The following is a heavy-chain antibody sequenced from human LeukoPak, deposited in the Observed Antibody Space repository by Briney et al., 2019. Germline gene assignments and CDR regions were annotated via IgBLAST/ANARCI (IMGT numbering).Heavy chain of an antibody. CDR2: INAGNGNT. D-gene: IGHD4-23*01. CDR1: GYTFTSYA. V-gene: IGHV1-3*01. J-gene: IGHJ3*02. Sequence: GASVKVSCKASGYTFTSYAMHWVRQAPGQRLEWMGWINAGNGNTKYSQKFQGRATITRDTSASTAYMELSSLRSEDTAVYYCARDRTHDYGGNSFFDIWGQGTMVTVSS. CDR3: ARDRTHDYGGNSFFDI.